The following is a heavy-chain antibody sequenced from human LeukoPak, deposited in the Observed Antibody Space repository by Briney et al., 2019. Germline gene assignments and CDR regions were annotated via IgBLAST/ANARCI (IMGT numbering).Heavy chain of an antibody. D-gene: IGHD3-10*01. Sequence: AASVKVSCKASGYTFTGYYMHWVRQAPGQGREWMGRINPNSGGTNYAQKFQGRVTMTRDTSISTAYMELSRLRSDDTAVYYCARDYYGSGSYLHWGQGTLVTVSS. J-gene: IGHJ4*02. V-gene: IGHV1-2*06. CDR1: GYTFTGYY. CDR3: ARDYYGSGSYLH. CDR2: INPNSGGT.